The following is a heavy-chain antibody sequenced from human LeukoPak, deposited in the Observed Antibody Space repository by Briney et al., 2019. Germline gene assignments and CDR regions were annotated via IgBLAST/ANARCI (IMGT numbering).Heavy chain of an antibody. CDR1: GITFSTAW. D-gene: IGHD3-10*01. Sequence: GGSLTLFCAASGITFSTAWMSWFRQAPGKGVEWVGRIKSKIGGATADYAAPVKDRFTISRDDSKNTLYLQMNSLKTEDTAVYYCATDRAWFDPWGQGTLVTVSS. CDR3: ATDRAWFDP. V-gene: IGHV3-15*01. J-gene: IGHJ5*02. CDR2: IKSKIGGATA.